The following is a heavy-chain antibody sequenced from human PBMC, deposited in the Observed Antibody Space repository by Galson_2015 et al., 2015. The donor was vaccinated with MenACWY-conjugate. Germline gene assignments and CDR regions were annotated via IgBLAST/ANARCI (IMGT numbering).Heavy chain of an antibody. CDR2: IWYDRSNK. Sequence: SLRLSCAASGFTFSSYAMHWVRQAPGKGLEWVAVIWYDRSNKYYADSVKGRFTISRDNSKNTLYLQMNSLRAEDTALYSCAGEGATMVRGATYYYGMDVWGQGATVTVSS. D-gene: IGHD3-10*01. CDR1: GFTFSSYA. V-gene: IGHV3-33*01. J-gene: IGHJ6*02. CDR3: AGEGATMVRGATYYYGMDV.